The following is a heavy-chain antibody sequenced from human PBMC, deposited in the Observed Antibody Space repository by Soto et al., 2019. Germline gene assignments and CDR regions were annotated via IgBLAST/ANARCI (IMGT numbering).Heavy chain of an antibody. V-gene: IGHV3-23*01. Sequence: GGSLSLSCAASGFTFSSYAMSWVRQAPGKGLEWVSAISGSGGSTYYADSVKGRFTISRDNSKNTLYLQMNSLRAEDTAVYYCAARITIFGVVMTHDYWGQGTLVTVSS. D-gene: IGHD3-3*01. CDR3: AARITIFGVVMTHDY. CDR1: GFTFSSYA. J-gene: IGHJ4*02. CDR2: ISGSGGST.